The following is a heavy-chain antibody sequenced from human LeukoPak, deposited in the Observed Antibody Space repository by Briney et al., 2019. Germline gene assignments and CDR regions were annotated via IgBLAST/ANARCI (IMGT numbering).Heavy chain of an antibody. V-gene: IGHV3-23*01. Sequence: GGSLRLSCAASGFTFRNYGMSWVRQAPGKGLEWVSAISGDAADIFYADSAKGRVTISRDNSKNTLYLQLNSLRAEDTAIYYCAHHGGGTIRIAAFVSWGQGTMVTVSS. CDR1: GFTFRNYG. CDR2: ISGDAADI. J-gene: IGHJ3*02. CDR3: AHHGGGTIRIAAFVS. D-gene: IGHD3-3*01.